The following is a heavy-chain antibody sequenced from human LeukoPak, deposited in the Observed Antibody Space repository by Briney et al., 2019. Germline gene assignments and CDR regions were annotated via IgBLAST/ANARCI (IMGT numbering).Heavy chain of an antibody. CDR2: IYYSGGA. J-gene: IGHJ4*02. V-gene: IGHV4-39*01. Sequence: SETLSLTCTVSGGSISSSSYYWGWIRQPPGKGLEWIGSIYYSGGAYYNPSLKSRVTISVDTSKNQFSLKLSSVTAADTAVYYCARRLSTYSSSPYFDYWGQGTLVTVSS. CDR3: ARRLSTYSSSPYFDY. CDR1: GGSISSSSYY. D-gene: IGHD6-6*01.